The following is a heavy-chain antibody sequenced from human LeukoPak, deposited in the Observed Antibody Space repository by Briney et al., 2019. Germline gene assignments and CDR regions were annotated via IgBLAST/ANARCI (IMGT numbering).Heavy chain of an antibody. D-gene: IGHD6-19*01. J-gene: IGHJ4*02. CDR3: ARTPASSGWSFDY. V-gene: IGHV3-30*04. CDR2: ISYDGSNK. Sequence: GGSLRVSCAASGFTFSSYAMHWVRQAPGKGLEWVAVISYDGSNKYYADSVKGRFTISRDNSKNTLYLQMNSLRAEDTAVYYCARTPASSGWSFDYWGQGTLVTVSS. CDR1: GFTFSSYA.